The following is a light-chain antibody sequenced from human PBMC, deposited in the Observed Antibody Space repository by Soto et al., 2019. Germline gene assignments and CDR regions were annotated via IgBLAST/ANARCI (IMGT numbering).Light chain of an antibody. J-gene: IGKJ1*01. Sequence: EKVMTQSPATLSVSPGERATLSCRASQSVSSNLAWYQQKPGQAPRLLIYDASTRATGIPARFSGSGSGTEFTLTISSLQSEDLAVYYCQQYDDWPETFCQGTKVDIK. CDR1: QSVSSN. CDR3: QQYDDWPET. V-gene: IGKV3-15*01. CDR2: DAS.